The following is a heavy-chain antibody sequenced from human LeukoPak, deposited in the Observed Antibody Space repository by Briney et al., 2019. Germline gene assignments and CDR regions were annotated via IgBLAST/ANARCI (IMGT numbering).Heavy chain of an antibody. J-gene: IGHJ5*02. CDR3: ARDDYGGNTNWFDP. CDR1: GYTFTSYG. D-gene: IGHD4-23*01. V-gene: IGHV1-18*01. Sequence: ASVKVSCKASGYTFTSYGISWVRQAPGQGLEWMGWISAYNGNTNYARKLQGRVTMTTDTSTSTAYMELRSLRSDDTAVYYCARDDYGGNTNWFDPWGQGTLVTVSS. CDR2: ISAYNGNT.